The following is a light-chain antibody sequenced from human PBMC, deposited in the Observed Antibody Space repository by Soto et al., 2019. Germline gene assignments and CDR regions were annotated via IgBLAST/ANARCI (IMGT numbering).Light chain of an antibody. Sequence: DIVMTQSPLSLPVTPGEPASISCRSSQSLLLSNGYNYFDWYLQKPGQSPHLLIYLGSNRASGVPDRFSGSGSGTDFTLKISRVEAEDVGVYYCMQALQTPWTFGQGTKVEIK. J-gene: IGKJ1*01. CDR2: LGS. V-gene: IGKV2-28*01. CDR3: MQALQTPWT. CDR1: QSLLLSNGYNY.